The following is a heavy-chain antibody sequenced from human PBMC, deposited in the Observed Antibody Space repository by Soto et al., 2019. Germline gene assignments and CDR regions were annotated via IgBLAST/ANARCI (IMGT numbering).Heavy chain of an antibody. J-gene: IGHJ5*02. V-gene: IGHV6-1*01. CDR1: GYSVASNSAA. CDR3: ARELINWFDP. Sequence: PSHTLSLTCAISGYSVASNSAAWNLIRQSPSRGLEWLGRTYYRSKWYNDYAVSVKSRITINPDTSKNQFSLQLNSVTPEDTAVYYCARELINWFDPWGQGTLVTVSS. CDR2: TYYRSKWYN.